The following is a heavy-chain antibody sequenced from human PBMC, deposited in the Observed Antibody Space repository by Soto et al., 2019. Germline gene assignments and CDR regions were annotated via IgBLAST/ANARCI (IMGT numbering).Heavy chain of an antibody. CDR3: ARDPCISTTCYHDY. J-gene: IGHJ4*02. CDR1: GDTFNTYS. V-gene: IGHV1-69*12. CDR2: IIPIFGTA. Sequence: QVQLVQSGAEVKKPGSSVKVSCKASGDTFNTYSISWVRQAPGQGLEWMGGIIPIFGTANYAQNFQGRVTITADGSTNTANMDLSGLRAEDTAVYYCARDPCISTTCYHDYWGQGTLVTVSS. D-gene: IGHD2-2*01.